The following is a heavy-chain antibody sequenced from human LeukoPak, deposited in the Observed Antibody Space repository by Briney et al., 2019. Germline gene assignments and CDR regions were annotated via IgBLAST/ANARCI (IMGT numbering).Heavy chain of an antibody. CDR2: INPAGSET. Sequence: GGSLRLSCAASGFSFSAYWMTWVRQAPGTGLEWVANINPAGSETYYVDPVKGRFSISRDNAKNLVYLQMNSLRAEDTAVYYCARVSSGSYFGYYYYYMDVWGKGTTVTVSS. V-gene: IGHV3-7*01. J-gene: IGHJ6*03. D-gene: IGHD1-26*01. CDR3: ARVSSGSYFGYYYYYMDV. CDR1: GFSFSAYW.